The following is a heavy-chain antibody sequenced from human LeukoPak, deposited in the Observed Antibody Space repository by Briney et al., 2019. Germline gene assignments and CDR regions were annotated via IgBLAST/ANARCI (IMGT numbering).Heavy chain of an antibody. Sequence: GTSLRLSCAASTFILSSYDMHWVRQPPGKGLEWLAVISRDGSIKYHADSVRGRFTISRDNSHNTLFLQMISLIVEDTAVYYCASHFTAGSIDHWGQGNLVTVSS. CDR1: TFILSSYD. J-gene: IGHJ4*02. CDR3: ASHFTAGSIDH. V-gene: IGHV3-30*04. D-gene: IGHD6-19*01. CDR2: ISRDGSIK.